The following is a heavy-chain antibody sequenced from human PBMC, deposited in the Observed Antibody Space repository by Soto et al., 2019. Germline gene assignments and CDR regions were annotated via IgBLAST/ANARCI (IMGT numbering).Heavy chain of an antibody. V-gene: IGHV4-31*11. CDR1: GGSIISASYS. Sequence: PSETLSLTCAVSGGSIISASYSWNWIRQSPGRGLEWIGHIYSSGSTYYNPSLRSRVSISGDTSSNQFSMSLTSVTAADTARYYCARMYSSGSGWFHPWGQGTLVTVSS. D-gene: IGHD6-19*01. CDR3: ARMYSSGSGWFHP. CDR2: IYSSGST. J-gene: IGHJ5*02.